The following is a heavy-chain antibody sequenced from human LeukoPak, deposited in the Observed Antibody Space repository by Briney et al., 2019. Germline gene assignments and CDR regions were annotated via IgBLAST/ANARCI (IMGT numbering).Heavy chain of an antibody. CDR1: GGSISSGDYY. D-gene: IGHD3-22*01. J-gene: IGHJ4*02. CDR2: IYYSGST. Sequence: SETLSLTCTVSGGSISSGDYYWSWIRQPPGKGLEWIGYIYYSGSTYYNPSLKSRVTISVDTSKNQFSLKLSSVTAADTAVYYWARVWGSCYYGFDYWGQGTLVTVSS. CDR3: ARVWGSCYYGFDY. V-gene: IGHV4-30-4*01.